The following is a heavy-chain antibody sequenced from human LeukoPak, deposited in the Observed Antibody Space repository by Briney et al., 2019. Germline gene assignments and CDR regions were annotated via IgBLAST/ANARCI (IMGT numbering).Heavy chain of an antibody. CDR2: ITPGSTYT. D-gene: IGHD6-19*01. CDR3: AKHYVRDLAVANADY. J-gene: IGHJ4*02. CDR1: GFTSSSQE. V-gene: IGHV3-23*01. Sequence: PGGSLRLSCIASGFTSSSQELTWVRQAPGKGLEWVSTITPGSTYTKCADSVAGRFTISRDDSTNTLYLQMNSLRAEDTAVYFCAKHYVRDLAVANADYWGQGTLVTVSS.